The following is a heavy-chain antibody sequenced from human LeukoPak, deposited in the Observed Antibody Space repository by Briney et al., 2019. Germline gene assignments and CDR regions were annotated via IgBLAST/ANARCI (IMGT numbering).Heavy chain of an antibody. J-gene: IGHJ4*02. CDR3: AREGNWNNFDY. CDR2: ISGSAGTL. V-gene: IGHV3-48*03. CDR1: GVTFSNYE. D-gene: IGHD1-1*01. Sequence: PGGSLRLSCAASGVTFSNYEMNWVRQAPGKGLEWVSYISGSAGTLYYANSVKGRFTTSRDNAKKSLYLQMNSLRAEDTAVYYCAREGNWNNFDYWGQGTLVTVSS.